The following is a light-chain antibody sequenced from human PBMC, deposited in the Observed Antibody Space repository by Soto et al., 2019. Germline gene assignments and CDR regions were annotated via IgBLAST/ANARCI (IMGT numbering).Light chain of an antibody. Sequence: TGLTQFPGSLSLSPGERATLSCRASQSISNNYLAWYQQKPGQAPRLLIYGGSSRASGIPDRFSGSGSGTDFILTITRRETEDFAVYFCQHYGSSASWTFGQGTKVEIK. CDR1: QSISNNY. CDR3: QHYGSSASWT. V-gene: IGKV3-20*01. CDR2: GGS. J-gene: IGKJ1*01.